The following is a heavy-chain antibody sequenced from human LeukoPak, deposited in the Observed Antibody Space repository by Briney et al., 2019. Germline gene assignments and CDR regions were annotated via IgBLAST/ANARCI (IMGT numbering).Heavy chain of an antibody. CDR2: TNPDNGGT. CDR3: ARVFGAVHTVTNYDAFEN. CDR1: GYTFTDYY. J-gene: IGHJ3*02. V-gene: IGHV1-2*02. Sequence: ASMKVSCKASGYTFTDYYMHWIRQAPGQGLEWMGWTNPDNGGTNYPLKFEGRVTMTRDTSISTAYMELGRLRSDDTAVYYCARVFGAVHTVTNYDAFENWGQGTMVSVSS. D-gene: IGHD4-17*01.